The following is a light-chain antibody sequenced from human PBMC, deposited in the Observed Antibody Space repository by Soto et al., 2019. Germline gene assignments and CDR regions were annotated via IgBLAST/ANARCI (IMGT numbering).Light chain of an antibody. Sequence: QSVLTRPPSASGTPGQRVTISCSGSSSNIGSNTVNWYQQLPGTAPKLLIYSNNQRPSGVPDRFSGSKSGTSASLAISGLQSEDEADYYCAAWDDSLNGFYVFGTGTKLTV. CDR3: AAWDDSLNGFYV. CDR2: SNN. CDR1: SSNIGSNT. V-gene: IGLV1-44*01. J-gene: IGLJ1*01.